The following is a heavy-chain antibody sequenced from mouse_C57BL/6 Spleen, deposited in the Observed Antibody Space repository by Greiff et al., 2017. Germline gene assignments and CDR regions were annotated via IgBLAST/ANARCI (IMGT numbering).Heavy chain of an antibody. CDR2: IDPETGGT. J-gene: IGHJ2*01. CDR1: GYTFTDYE. D-gene: IGHD2-1*01. V-gene: IGHV1-15*01. Sequence: VKLMESGAELVRPGASVTLSCKASGYTFTDYEMHWVKQTPVHGLEWIGAIDPETGGTAYNQKFKGKAILTADKSSSTAYMELRSLTSEDSAVYYCTGPYGNYGYFDYWGQGTTLTVSS. CDR3: TGPYGNYGYFDY.